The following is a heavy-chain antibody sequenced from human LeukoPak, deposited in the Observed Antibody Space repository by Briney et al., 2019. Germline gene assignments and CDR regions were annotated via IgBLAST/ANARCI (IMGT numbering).Heavy chain of an antibody. D-gene: IGHD6-13*01. CDR3: ARRVYFDY. CDR1: GGSFSGYY. Sequence: SETLSLTCAVYGGSFSGYYWSWIRQPPGKGLEWLGEINHSGSTNYNPSLKSRVTISVDTSKNQFSLKLSSVTAADTAVYYCARRVYFDYWGQGTLVTVSS. J-gene: IGHJ4*02. V-gene: IGHV4-34*01. CDR2: INHSGST.